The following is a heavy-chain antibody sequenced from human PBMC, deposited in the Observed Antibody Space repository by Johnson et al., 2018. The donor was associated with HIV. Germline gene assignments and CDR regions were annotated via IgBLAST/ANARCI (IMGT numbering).Heavy chain of an antibody. V-gene: IGHV3-13*01. CDR2: IGTAGDT. D-gene: IGHD2-8*01. J-gene: IGHJ3*02. CDR1: GFTFSSYD. CDR3: ARVTNSDAFDI. Sequence: EVQVVESVGGLVQPGGSLRLSCAASGFTFSSYDMHWVRQATGKGLEWVSAIGTAGDTYYPGSVKGRFTISRENAKNSLYLQMNSLRAGDTAVYYCARVTNSDAFDIWGQGTMVTVSS.